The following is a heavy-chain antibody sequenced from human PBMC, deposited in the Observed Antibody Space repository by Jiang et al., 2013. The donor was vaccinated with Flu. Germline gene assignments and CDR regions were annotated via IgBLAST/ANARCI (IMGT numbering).Heavy chain of an antibody. D-gene: IGHD2-15*01. J-gene: IGHJ4*02. CDR2: IYWDDDK. Sequence: LALIYWDDDKRFSPSLKSRLTITKDTSKNQVVLTMTNMDPVDTATYYCAHRLLDCSGDSCQNGGLDYWGQGTLVTVSS. V-gene: IGHV2-5*02. CDR3: AHRLLDCSGDSCQNGGLDY.